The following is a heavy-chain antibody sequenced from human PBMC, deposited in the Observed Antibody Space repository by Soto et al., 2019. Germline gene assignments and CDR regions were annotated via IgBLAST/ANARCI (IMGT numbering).Heavy chain of an antibody. CDR1: GGSISGSPSY. D-gene: IGHD6-6*01. Sequence: QLQLQESGPGLVKPSETLSLTCTVSGGSISGSPSYWGWIRQPPGKGLEWIGSVYYIGNTYYSPSVKTRVTISVDTSKNQFSLQLTSVTAADTALYYCAGQIYSSSGYYFDYWGQGTLVTVSS. J-gene: IGHJ4*02. V-gene: IGHV4-39*01. CDR3: AGQIYSSSGYYFDY. CDR2: VYYIGNT.